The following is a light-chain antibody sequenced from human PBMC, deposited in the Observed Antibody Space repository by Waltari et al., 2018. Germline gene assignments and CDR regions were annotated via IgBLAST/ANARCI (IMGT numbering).Light chain of an antibody. Sequence: DIQMTQSPSSMSASVGDRVTITCRASPSISNYLNWYQQKPGKAPKPLIYAASNLQSGVPSRFSGSGSGTDFTLTISSLQPEDFATYYCQQSSRPPWAFGQGTKVEIK. V-gene: IGKV1-39*01. CDR1: PSISNY. CDR3: QQSSRPPWA. CDR2: AAS. J-gene: IGKJ1*01.